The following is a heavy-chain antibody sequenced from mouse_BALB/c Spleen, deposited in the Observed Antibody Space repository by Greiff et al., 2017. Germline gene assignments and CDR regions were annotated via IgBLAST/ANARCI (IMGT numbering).Heavy chain of an antibody. CDR1: GFAFSSYD. CDR2: ISSGGGST. J-gene: IGHJ1*01. V-gene: IGHV5-12-1*01. D-gene: IGHD2-10*01. CDR3: ARQPFYGNYWYFDV. Sequence: EVKLMESGGGLVKPGGSLKLSCAASGFAFSSYDMSWVRQTPEKRLEWVAYISSGGGSTYYPDTVKGRFTISRDNAKNTLYLQMSSLKSEDTAMYYCARQPFYGNYWYFDVWGAGTTVTVSS.